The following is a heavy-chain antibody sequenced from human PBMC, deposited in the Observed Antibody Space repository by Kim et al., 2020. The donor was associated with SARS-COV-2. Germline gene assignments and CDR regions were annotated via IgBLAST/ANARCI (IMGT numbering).Heavy chain of an antibody. CDR1: GYTFTSYG. CDR3: ARDQMWDDILTGYPDY. D-gene: IGHD3-9*01. Sequence: ASVKVSCKASGYTFTSYGISWVRQAPGQGLDWMGWISAYNGNTNYAQKLQGRVTMTTDTSTSTAYMELRSLRSDDTAVYYCARDQMWDDILTGYPDYWGQGTLVTVSS. J-gene: IGHJ4*02. V-gene: IGHV1-18*01. CDR2: ISAYNGNT.